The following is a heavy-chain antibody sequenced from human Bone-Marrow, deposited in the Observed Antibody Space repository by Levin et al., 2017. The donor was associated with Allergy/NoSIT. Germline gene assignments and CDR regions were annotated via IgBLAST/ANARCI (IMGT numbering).Heavy chain of an antibody. V-gene: IGHV1-69*06. CDR1: GGTFSSYA. J-gene: IGHJ6*03. Sequence: KISCKASGGTFSSYAISWVRQAPGQGLEWMGGIIPIFGTANYAQKFQGRVTITADKSTSTAYMELSSLRSEDTAVYYCASSIAVAGTARMDVWGKGTTVTVSS. D-gene: IGHD6-19*01. CDR2: IIPIFGTA. CDR3: ASSIAVAGTARMDV.